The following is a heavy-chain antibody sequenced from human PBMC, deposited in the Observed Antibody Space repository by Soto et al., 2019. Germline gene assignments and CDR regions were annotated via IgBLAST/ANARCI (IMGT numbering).Heavy chain of an antibody. V-gene: IGHV3-23*01. CDR2: ISGSGGST. D-gene: IGHD4-17*01. CDR3: AKDRTDYGDYADY. Sequence: GRCLRLSCSPSGFTLSSYAMSWVRQAPGKGLEWVSAISGSGGSTYYADSVKGRFTISRDNSKNTLYLQMNSLRAEDTAVYYCAKDRTDYGDYADYWGQGTLVTVSS. J-gene: IGHJ4*02. CDR1: GFTLSSYA.